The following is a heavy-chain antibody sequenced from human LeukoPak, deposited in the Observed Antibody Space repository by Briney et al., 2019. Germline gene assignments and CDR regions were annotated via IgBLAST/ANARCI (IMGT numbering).Heavy chain of an antibody. CDR1: GYTLTELS. CDR2: FDPEDGET. D-gene: IGHD3-9*01. J-gene: IGHJ5*02. Sequence: ASVKVSCEVSGYTLTELSMHWVRQAPGKGLEWMGGFDPEDGETIYAQKFQGRVTMTEDTSTDTAYMELSSLRSEDTAVYYCATGVLRYSPLGFDPWGQGTLVTVSS. CDR3: ATGVLRYSPLGFDP. V-gene: IGHV1-24*01.